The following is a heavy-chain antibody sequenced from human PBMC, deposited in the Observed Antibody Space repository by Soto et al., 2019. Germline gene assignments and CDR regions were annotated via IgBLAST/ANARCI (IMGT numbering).Heavy chain of an antibody. J-gene: IGHJ2*01. D-gene: IGHD3-16*01. Sequence: QVQLQESGPGLVKPSETLSLTCTVSGGSVSSGSFYWSWIRQPPGKGLEWIGYISHSGSTNYNPSLKSRVTISVDTSKNQFSLKLISVTAADTAVYYCARTFWYFDLWGRGTLVTVSS. CDR3: ARTFWYFDL. CDR1: GGSVSSGSFY. V-gene: IGHV4-61*01. CDR2: ISHSGST.